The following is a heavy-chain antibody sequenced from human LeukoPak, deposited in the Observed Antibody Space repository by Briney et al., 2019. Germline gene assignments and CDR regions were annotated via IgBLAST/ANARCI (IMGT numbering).Heavy chain of an antibody. V-gene: IGHV3-30*02. CDR2: IRYDGSNK. CDR3: AKPHGTGKFDP. CDR1: GFTFSSYG. Sequence: GGSLRLSCAASGFTFSSYGMHWVRQAPGKGLEWVAFIRYDGSNKYYADSVKGRFTISRDNSKNTLYLQMNSLRAEDTAVYYCAKPHGTGKFDPWGQGTLVTVSS. J-gene: IGHJ5*02. D-gene: IGHD1-1*01.